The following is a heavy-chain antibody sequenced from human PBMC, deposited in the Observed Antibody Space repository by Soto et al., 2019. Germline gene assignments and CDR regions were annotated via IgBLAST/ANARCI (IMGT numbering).Heavy chain of an antibody. D-gene: IGHD3-22*01. CDR2: ISSSSSYI. J-gene: IGHJ4*02. Sequence: EVQLVESGGGLVKPGGSLRLSCAASGFTFSSYSMNWVRQAPGKGLEWVSSISSSSSYIYYADSVKGRFTISRDNAQNSLYLQMNSLRAEDTAVYYCAREGHYYDSSGYYYYFDYWGQGTLVTVSS. CDR1: GFTFSSYS. V-gene: IGHV3-21*01. CDR3: AREGHYYDSSGYYYYFDY.